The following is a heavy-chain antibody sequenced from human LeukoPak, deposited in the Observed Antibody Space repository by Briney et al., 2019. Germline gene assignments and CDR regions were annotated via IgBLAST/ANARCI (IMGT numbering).Heavy chain of an antibody. D-gene: IGHD1-26*01. CDR3: ARSNSGSYYHLDY. V-gene: IGHV1-18*01. CDR2: ISTYNDNT. CDR1: GYTFTNYG. Sequence: ASVKVSCKASGYTFTNYGITWVRQAPGQGLECMGWISTYNDNTAYAQKFQGRVTMTTDTSTSTAYMELRSLTSDDTAVYYCARSNSGSYYHLDYWGQGTLVTVSS. J-gene: IGHJ4*02.